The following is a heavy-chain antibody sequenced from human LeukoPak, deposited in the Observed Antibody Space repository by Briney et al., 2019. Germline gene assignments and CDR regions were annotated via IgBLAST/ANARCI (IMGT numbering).Heavy chain of an antibody. V-gene: IGHV1-8*02. D-gene: IGHD3-10*01. CDR2: MNPNSGNT. J-gene: IGHJ4*02. Sequence: ASVKVSCKASGGTFSSYAINWVRQATGQGLEWMGWMNPNSGNTGYAQKFQGRVTMTRNTSISTAYMELSSLRSEDTAVYYCARGGITMVRATDWGQGTLVTVSS. CDR3: ARGGITMVRATD. CDR1: GGTFSSYA.